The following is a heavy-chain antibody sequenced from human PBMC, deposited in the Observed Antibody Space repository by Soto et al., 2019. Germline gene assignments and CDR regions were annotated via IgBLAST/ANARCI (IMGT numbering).Heavy chain of an antibody. V-gene: IGHV3-48*03. Sequence: EVQLVESGGGLVQPGGSLRLSCAASGFTFSSYEMNWVRQAPGKGLEWDSYISSSGSTIYYADSVKGRFTISRDNAKNSLYLQMNSLRAEDTAVYYCARERSRRYYYDSSATGAFDIWGQGTMVSVSS. J-gene: IGHJ3*02. CDR2: ISSSGSTI. D-gene: IGHD3-22*01. CDR1: GFTFSSYE. CDR3: ARERSRRYYYDSSATGAFDI.